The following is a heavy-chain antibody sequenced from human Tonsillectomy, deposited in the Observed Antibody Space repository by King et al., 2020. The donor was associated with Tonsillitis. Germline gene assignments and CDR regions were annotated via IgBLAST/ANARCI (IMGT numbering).Heavy chain of an antibody. D-gene: IGHD3-10*01. CDR1: GYTFTSYD. Sequence: QLVQSGAEVKKPGASVKVSCKASGYTFTSYDINWVRQATGQGLEWMGWMNPNSGNTGYAQKFKGRVTMTRNTSISTAYMELSSLRSEDTAVYYCARRHMVRGVIIWFDPWGQGTLFTVSS. CDR3: ARRHMVRGVIIWFDP. J-gene: IGHJ5*02. CDR2: MNPNSGNT. V-gene: IGHV1-8*02.